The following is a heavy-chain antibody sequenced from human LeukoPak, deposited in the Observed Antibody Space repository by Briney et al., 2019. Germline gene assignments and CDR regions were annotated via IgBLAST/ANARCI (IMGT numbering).Heavy chain of an antibody. J-gene: IGHJ4*02. V-gene: IGHV1-3*03. D-gene: IGHD4-11*01. CDR1: GYTFTSYA. CDR2: INAGNGNT. Sequence: GASVKVSCKASGYTFTSYAMHWVRQAPGQRLEWMGWINAGNGNTKYSQEFQGRVTITRDTSASTAYMELSSLRSEDMAVYYCARATNDYSIYGGFDYWGQGTLVTVSS. CDR3: ARATNDYSIYGGFDY.